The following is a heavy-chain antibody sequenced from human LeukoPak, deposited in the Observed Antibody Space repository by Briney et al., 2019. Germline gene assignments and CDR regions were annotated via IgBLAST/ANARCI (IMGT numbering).Heavy chain of an antibody. Sequence: GESLKISCKGSGYSFTNYWIGWVRQMPGKGLEWMGIIFPGDSDTRYSPSFQGQVTISTDKSISTAYLQWSSLKASDTAMYYCASAVTTLTPYAFDIWGQGTMVTVSS. CDR3: ASAVTTLTPYAFDI. CDR2: IFPGDSDT. V-gene: IGHV5-51*01. J-gene: IGHJ3*02. D-gene: IGHD4-17*01. CDR1: GYSFTNYW.